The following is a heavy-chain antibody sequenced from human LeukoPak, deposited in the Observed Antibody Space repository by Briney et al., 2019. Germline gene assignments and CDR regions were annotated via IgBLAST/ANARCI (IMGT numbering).Heavy chain of an antibody. CDR3: ARGPGDFYDSSGYYYVPDC. V-gene: IGHV1-69*05. CDR1: GGTFSSYT. D-gene: IGHD3-22*01. Sequence: SVKVSCKASGGTFSSYTISWVRQAPGQGLEWMGGIIPMFGTANYAQKFQGRVQITTDASTSTAHMELSSLRSEDTAVYYCARGPGDFYDSSGYYYVPDCWGQGTLVTVSS. CDR2: IIPMFGTA. J-gene: IGHJ4*02.